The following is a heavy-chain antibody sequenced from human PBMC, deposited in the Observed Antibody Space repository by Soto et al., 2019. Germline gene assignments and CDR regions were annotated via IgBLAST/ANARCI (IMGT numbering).Heavy chain of an antibody. CDR1: GGTFSSYT. J-gene: IGHJ5*02. Sequence: SVKVSCKASGGTFSSYTISWVRQAPGQGLEWMGRIIPILGIANYAQRFQGRVTITADKSTSTAYMELSSLRSEDTAVYYCARDMQDSSWFDPWGQGTLVTVSS. V-gene: IGHV1-69*04. CDR2: IIPILGIA. CDR3: ARDMQDSSWFDP. D-gene: IGHD2-15*01.